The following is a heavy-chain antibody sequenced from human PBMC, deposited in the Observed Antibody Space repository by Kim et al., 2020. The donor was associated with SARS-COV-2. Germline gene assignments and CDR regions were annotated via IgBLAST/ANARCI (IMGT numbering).Heavy chain of an antibody. CDR2: ISGSGGST. Sequence: GGSLRLSCAASGFTFSSYAMSWVRQAPGKGLEWVSAISGSGGSTYYADSVKGRFTISRDNSKNTLYLQMNSLRAEDTAVYYCAKVPIFGVVIHRYYFDYWGQGTLVTVSS. J-gene: IGHJ4*02. D-gene: IGHD3-3*01. CDR3: AKVPIFGVVIHRYYFDY. V-gene: IGHV3-23*01. CDR1: GFTFSSYA.